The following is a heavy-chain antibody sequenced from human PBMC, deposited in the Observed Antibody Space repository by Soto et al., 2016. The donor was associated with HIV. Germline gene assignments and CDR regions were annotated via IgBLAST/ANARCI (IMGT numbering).Heavy chain of an antibody. D-gene: IGHD1-26*01. CDR1: GASVNSDSYY. CDR2: IHYSGST. J-gene: IGHJ6*02. CDR3: ARDSGRTMIPAGLDV. V-gene: IGHV4-61*01. Sequence: QVQLQESGPGLVKPSETLSLTCNVFGASVNSDSYYWTWIRQPPGKRLEWIGYIHYSGSTNYNPSLKSRVAFSIDMSRNQLSMTLTAVTAADTAVYYCARDSGRTMIPAGLDVWGQGDHGSPVSS.